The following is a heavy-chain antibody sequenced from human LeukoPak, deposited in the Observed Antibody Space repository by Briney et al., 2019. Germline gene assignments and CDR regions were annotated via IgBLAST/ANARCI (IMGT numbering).Heavy chain of an antibody. V-gene: IGHV3-23*01. J-gene: IGHJ4*02. CDR1: GFTFSSYA. CDR3: AKERDSRGYFDY. Sequence: GGSLRLSCAASGFTFSSYAMSWVRQAPGKGLEWVSAIRGSGGSTYYADSVKGRFTISRHNSKNTLYLQMNSLRAEDTALYYCAKERDSRGYFDYWGQGTLVTASS. CDR2: IRGSGGST. D-gene: IGHD3-22*01.